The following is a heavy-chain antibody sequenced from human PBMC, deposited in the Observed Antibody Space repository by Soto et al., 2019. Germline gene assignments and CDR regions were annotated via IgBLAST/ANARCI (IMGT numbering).Heavy chain of an antibody. D-gene: IGHD2-2*01. Sequence: GGSLRLSCAASGFTFSSYSMNWVRQAPGKGLEWVSSISSSSSYIYYADSVKGRFTISRDNAKNSLYLQMNSLRAEDTAVYYCARGEVLDVVVPASRYYGMDVWGQVTRVTVSS. V-gene: IGHV3-21*01. CDR3: ARGEVLDVVVPASRYYGMDV. CDR1: GFTFSSYS. CDR2: ISSSSSYI. J-gene: IGHJ6*02.